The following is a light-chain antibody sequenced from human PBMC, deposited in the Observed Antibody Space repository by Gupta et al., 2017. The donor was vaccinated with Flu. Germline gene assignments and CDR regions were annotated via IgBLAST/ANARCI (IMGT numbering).Light chain of an antibody. J-gene: IGKJ1*01. Sequence: PATLSVSPGERATLSCRASQSVSSNLAWYQQKPGQVPRLLIYGASTRATGIPASVSGSGSGTECTLTISSLQSEDFAVFYCQQYNNWPLTFGQGTKVEIK. CDR1: QSVSSN. CDR3: QQYNNWPLT. V-gene: IGKV3-15*01. CDR2: GAS.